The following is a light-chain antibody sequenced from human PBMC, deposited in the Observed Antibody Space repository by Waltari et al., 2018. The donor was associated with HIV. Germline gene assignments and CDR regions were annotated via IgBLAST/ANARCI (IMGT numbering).Light chain of an antibody. CDR3: QSAGSSGTSVI. V-gene: IGLV3-25*03. CDR2: RDN. J-gene: IGLJ2*01. CDR1: ELANQY. Sequence: SSDLTQARSVSVSPGQTASITCSGHELANQYVHWYREKAGQAPGLVIHRDNERPLGSPGRISGSKSGILATLTISGVLAEDEADYFCQSAGSSGTSVIFGGGTTLTVL.